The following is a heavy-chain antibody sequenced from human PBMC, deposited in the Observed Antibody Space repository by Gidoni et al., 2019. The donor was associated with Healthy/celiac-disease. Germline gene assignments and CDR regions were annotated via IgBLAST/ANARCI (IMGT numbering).Heavy chain of an antibody. CDR1: GGSISSGGYY. CDR2: IYFSGRT. J-gene: IGHJ4*02. Sequence: QAQLQESGSGLVKPSQTLSRTCSVSGGSISSGGYYWGWIRQHPGKGLEWIGYIYFSGRTYYNPSLKSRVTISVDTSQSQFSLKLSSVTAADTAVYYCARQLCGPCVHFDYWGQGTLVTVSS. D-gene: IGHD5-18*01. CDR3: ARQLCGPCVHFDY. V-gene: IGHV4-31*03.